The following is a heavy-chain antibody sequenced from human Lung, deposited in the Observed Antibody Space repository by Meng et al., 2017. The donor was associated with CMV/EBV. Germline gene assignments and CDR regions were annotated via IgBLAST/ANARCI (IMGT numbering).Heavy chain of an antibody. CDR2: IIPTFGTA. CDR1: GGDFYNFG. D-gene: IGHD4-17*01. J-gene: IGHJ4*02. Sequence: SVKVSCKASGGDFYNFGISWIRQAPGQGLQWMGRIIPTFGTAHYARGFQGKITISADGPTTTAFMEISGLTSDDTAVYYCARPFRPGYGDPGFDFWGQGTLVXVSS. V-gene: IGHV1-69*13. CDR3: ARPFRPGYGDPGFDF.